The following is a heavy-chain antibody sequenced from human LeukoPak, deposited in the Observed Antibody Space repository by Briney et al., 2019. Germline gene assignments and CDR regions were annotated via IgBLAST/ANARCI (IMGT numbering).Heavy chain of an antibody. CDR3: ARVGSPTVVSRLNWFDT. Sequence: GGSLRLSCAASGFTFRRYWMSWARQASGKGLEWVANIKQDGSEKYYVDSVKGRFTISRDNAKNSLFLQMNSLRAEDTAVYYCARVGSPTVVSRLNWFDTWGQGTLVTVSS. CDR2: IKQDGSEK. CDR1: GFTFRRYW. V-gene: IGHV3-7*02. J-gene: IGHJ5*02. D-gene: IGHD4-23*01.